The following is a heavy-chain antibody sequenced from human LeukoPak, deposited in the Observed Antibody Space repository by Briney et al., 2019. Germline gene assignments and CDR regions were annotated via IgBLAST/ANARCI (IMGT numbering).Heavy chain of an antibody. CDR2: ISGSGGST. J-gene: IGHJ4*02. CDR1: GFTFSRFG. V-gene: IGHV3-23*01. Sequence: GGSLRLSCEASGFTFSRFGMNWVRQAPGKGLAGVSLISGSGGSTYYADSVKGWFTISRDNSKSTLYLQMNSLRVEDTAVYYCAKDNRRDGYNYFDYWGQGTLVTVSS. CDR3: AKDNRRDGYNYFDY. D-gene: IGHD5-24*01.